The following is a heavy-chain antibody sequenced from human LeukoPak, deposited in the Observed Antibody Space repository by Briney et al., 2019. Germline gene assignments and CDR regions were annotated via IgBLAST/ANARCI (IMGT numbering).Heavy chain of an antibody. D-gene: IGHD3-16*01. CDR3: ARGHYELWY. Sequence: GGSLRLSCAASGLTFSDYYMSWIRQAPGKGLEWVSYISTSSSYTNYADSVKGRFTISRDDAKNSLYLQMNSLRAEDTAVYYCARGHYELWYWGQGTLVAVSS. V-gene: IGHV3-11*06. CDR2: ISTSSSYT. CDR1: GLTFSDYY. J-gene: IGHJ1*01.